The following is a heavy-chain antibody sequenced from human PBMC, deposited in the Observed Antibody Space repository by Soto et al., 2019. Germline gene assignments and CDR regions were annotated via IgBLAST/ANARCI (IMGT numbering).Heavy chain of an antibody. CDR2: INHSGST. CDR1: GGSFSGYY. J-gene: IGHJ6*02. CDR3: ARGVLELRRNYYYYGMEV. Sequence: QVQLQQWGAGLLTPSETLSLTCAVYGGSFSGYYWSWIRQPPGKGLEWIGEINHSGSTNYNPSLKSRVTISVDTSKNQFSLKLSSVTAADTAVYYCARGVLELRRNYYYYGMEVCGQGTTVTFSS. V-gene: IGHV4-34*01. D-gene: IGHD1-7*01.